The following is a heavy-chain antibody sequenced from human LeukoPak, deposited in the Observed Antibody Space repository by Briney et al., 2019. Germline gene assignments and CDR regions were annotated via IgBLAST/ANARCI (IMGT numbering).Heavy chain of an antibody. J-gene: IGHJ4*02. D-gene: IGHD2-2*01. CDR3: ARATGIVVVPAFDY. CDR2: ISYDGSNK. V-gene: IGHV3-30-3*01. Sequence: SCKVSGYTLTELSMHWVRQAPGKGLEWVAVISYDGSNKYYADSVKGRFTISRDNSKNTLYLQMNSLRAEDTAVYYCARATGIVVVPAFDYWGQGTLVTVSS. CDR1: GYTLTELS.